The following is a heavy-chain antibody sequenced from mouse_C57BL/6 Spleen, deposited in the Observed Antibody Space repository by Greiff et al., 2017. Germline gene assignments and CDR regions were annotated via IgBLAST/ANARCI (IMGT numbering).Heavy chain of an antibody. CDR1: GYTFTSYW. D-gene: IGHD1-1*01. CDR2: IHPNSGSN. V-gene: IGHV1-64*01. J-gene: IGHJ1*03. CDR3: ARMNGDWYFAV. Sequence: QVQLQQPGAELVKPGASVKLSCKASGYTFTSYWMHWVKQRPGQGLEWIGMIHPNSGSNNYNEKFKSKATLTVDKSSSTAYMQLSSLTSEDSAVYYCARMNGDWYFAVRGTGTTGTASS.